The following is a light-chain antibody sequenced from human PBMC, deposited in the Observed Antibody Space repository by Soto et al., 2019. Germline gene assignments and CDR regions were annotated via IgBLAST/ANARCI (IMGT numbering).Light chain of an antibody. Sequence: EIVLTQSPATLSLSPGERATLSCRASQSVSSNLAWYQQKPGQAPRLLIYDASRRATGIPARFSGRGPGTDSALTLSSRDPEDVAVSFCQQRSNSPPVSTFGQGTRLEIK. V-gene: IGKV3-11*01. CDR1: QSVSSN. CDR3: QQRSNSPPVST. J-gene: IGKJ5*01. CDR2: DAS.